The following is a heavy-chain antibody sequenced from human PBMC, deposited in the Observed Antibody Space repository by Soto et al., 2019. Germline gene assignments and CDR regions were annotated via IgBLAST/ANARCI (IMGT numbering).Heavy chain of an antibody. D-gene: IGHD3-9*01. CDR2: IYYSGST. V-gene: IGHV4-59*01. Sequence: PSETLSLTCTVSGGSISSYYWSWIRQPPGKGLEWIGYIYYSGSTNYNPSLKSRVTISVDTSKNQFSLKLSSVTAADTAVYYCARGNDDILTGYFNWFDPWGQGTLVTVSS. CDR1: GGSISSYY. J-gene: IGHJ5*02. CDR3: ARGNDDILTGYFNWFDP.